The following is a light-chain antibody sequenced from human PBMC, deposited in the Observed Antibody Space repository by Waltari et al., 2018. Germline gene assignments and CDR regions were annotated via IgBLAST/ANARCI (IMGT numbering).Light chain of an antibody. CDR1: SSDVGAYNH. Sequence: QSALTQPRSVSGSPGQSVTISCSGSSSDVGAYNHVSWYQQHPDKAPKVMIYDVDKRPSGVPDRFSGSKSGNTASLTISVLQAEDEADYYCCSYAGNYSLVFGVGTKLTVL. CDR3: CSYAGNYSLV. J-gene: IGLJ2*01. V-gene: IGLV2-11*01. CDR2: DVD.